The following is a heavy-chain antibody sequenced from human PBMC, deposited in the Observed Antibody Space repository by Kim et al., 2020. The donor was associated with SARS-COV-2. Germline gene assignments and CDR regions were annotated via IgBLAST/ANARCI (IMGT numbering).Heavy chain of an antibody. D-gene: IGHD1-1*01. Sequence: GGSLRLSCAASGFTFSSFWMHWVRQTPGKGLVWVSRINSAGTTTTYADSVKGRFTISRDNARDTLSLQMSILRDDDTPVYYGVRGGVTGFLLAHWGQGNL. CDR2: INSAGTTT. CDR3: VRGGVTGFLLAH. J-gene: IGHJ1*01. CDR1: GFTFSSFW. V-gene: IGHV3-74*03.